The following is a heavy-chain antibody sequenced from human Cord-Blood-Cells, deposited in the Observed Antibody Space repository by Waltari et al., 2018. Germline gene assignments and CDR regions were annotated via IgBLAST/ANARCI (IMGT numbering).Heavy chain of an antibody. Sequence: QVPLAPSGAVVKNPGYTVKVSCNASVGTFRSYAFSWLRPAPGQGLEWLGGFIPIFGTANYAQKFQGRVTITAGESTSTAYMELSSLRSEDTAVYYCAGEGWFGELNWYFDLWGRGTLVTVSS. CDR1: VGTFRSYA. D-gene: IGHD3-10*01. J-gene: IGHJ2*01. CDR3: AGEGWFGELNWYFDL. CDR2: FIPIFGTA. V-gene: IGHV1-69*13.